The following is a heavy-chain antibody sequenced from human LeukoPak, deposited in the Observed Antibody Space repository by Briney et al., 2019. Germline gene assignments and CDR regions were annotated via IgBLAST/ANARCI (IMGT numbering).Heavy chain of an antibody. CDR3: ARGRYCSSTSCLNWFDP. V-gene: IGHV4-61*08. CDR2: IYYSGST. D-gene: IGHD2-2*01. CDR1: GGSISSGGYY. Sequence: SETLSLTCAVSGGSISSGGYYWSWIRQPPGKGLEWIGYIYYSGSTNYNPSLKSRVTISVDTSKNQFSLKLSSVTAADTAVYYCARGRYCSSTSCLNWFDPWGQGTLVTVSS. J-gene: IGHJ5*02.